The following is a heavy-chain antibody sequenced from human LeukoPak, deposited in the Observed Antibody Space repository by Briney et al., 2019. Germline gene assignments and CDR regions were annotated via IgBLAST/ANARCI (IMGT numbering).Heavy chain of an antibody. CDR1: GFTFSDYY. D-gene: IGHD2-2*02. CDR2: ISSSGSTI. V-gene: IGHV3-11*01. Sequence: GGSLRLSCAASGFTFSDYYMSWIRQAPGKGLEWVSYISSSGSTIYYADSVKGRFTISRDNAKNSLYLQMNSLRAEDTAVYYCARDRDIVVVPAAIRNYYYGMDVWGQGTTVTVSS. J-gene: IGHJ6*02. CDR3: ARDRDIVVVPAAIRNYYYGMDV.